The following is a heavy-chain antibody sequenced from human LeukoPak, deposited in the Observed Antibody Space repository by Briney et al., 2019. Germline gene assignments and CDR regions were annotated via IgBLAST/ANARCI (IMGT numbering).Heavy chain of an antibody. CDR1: GGSISSYY. J-gene: IGHJ5*02. CDR3: ARVGSSSSWYAPDWFDP. D-gene: IGHD6-13*01. Sequence: SETLSLTCTVSGGSISSYYWSWIRQPPGKGLEWIGYIYYSGSTNYNPSLKSRVTISVDTSKNQFSLKLSSVTAADTAVYYCARVGSSSSWYAPDWFDPWGQGTLVTVSS. CDR2: IYYSGST. V-gene: IGHV4-59*01.